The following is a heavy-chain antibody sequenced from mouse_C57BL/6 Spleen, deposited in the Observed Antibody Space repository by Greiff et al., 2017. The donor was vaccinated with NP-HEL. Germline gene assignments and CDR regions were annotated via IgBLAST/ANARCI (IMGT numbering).Heavy chain of an antibody. J-gene: IGHJ3*01. CDR3: AREETFAY. V-gene: IGHV1-80*01. CDR2: IYPGDGDT. Sequence: VQLKESGAELVKPGASVKISCKASGYAFSSYWMNWVKQRPGKGLEWIGQIYPGDGDTNYNGKFKGKATLTADKSSSTAYMQLSSLTSEDSAVYFCAREETFAYWGQGTLVTVSA. CDR1: GYAFSSYW. D-gene: IGHD3-2*01.